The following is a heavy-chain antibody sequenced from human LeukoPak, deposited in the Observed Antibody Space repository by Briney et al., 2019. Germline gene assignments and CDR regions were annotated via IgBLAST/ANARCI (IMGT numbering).Heavy chain of an antibody. J-gene: IGHJ4*02. CDR3: ARDTLGAYYYDSSGYYDY. V-gene: IGHV3-30-3*01. Sequence: GGSLRLSCAASGFTFSSYAMHWVRQAPGKGLEWVAVISYDGSNKYYADSVKGRFTISRDNSKNTLYLQMTSLRAEDTAVYYCARDTLGAYYYDSSGYYDYWGQGTLVTVSS. D-gene: IGHD3-22*01. CDR1: GFTFSSYA. CDR2: ISYDGSNK.